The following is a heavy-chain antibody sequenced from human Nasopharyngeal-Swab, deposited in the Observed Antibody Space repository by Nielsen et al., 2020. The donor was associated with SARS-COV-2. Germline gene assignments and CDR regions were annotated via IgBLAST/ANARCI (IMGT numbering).Heavy chain of an antibody. CDR1: GFTFSSYA. D-gene: IGHD6-13*01. J-gene: IGHJ4*02. V-gene: IGHV3-30*04. Sequence: GESLRLSCAASGFTFSSYAMHWVRQAPGKGLEWVAVISYDGSNKYYADSVKGRFTISRDNSKNTLYLQMNSLRAEDTAVYYCARDRGSSWPQYYFDYWGQGTLVTVSS. CDR2: ISYDGSNK. CDR3: ARDRGSSWPQYYFDY.